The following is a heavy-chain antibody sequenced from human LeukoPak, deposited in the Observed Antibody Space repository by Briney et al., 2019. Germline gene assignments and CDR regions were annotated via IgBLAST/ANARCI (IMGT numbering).Heavy chain of an antibody. CDR1: GASISSSY. CDR3: ASPWGTSLHAFDI. CDR2: IYYSGST. J-gene: IGHJ3*02. D-gene: IGHD3-16*01. Sequence: PSETLSLTCTVSGASISSSYCTWIRQHPGKGLEWIGYIYYSGSTYYNPSLKSRVTISVDTSKNQFSLKLSSVTAADTAVYYCASPWGTSLHAFDIWGQGTMVTVSS. V-gene: IGHV4-59*06.